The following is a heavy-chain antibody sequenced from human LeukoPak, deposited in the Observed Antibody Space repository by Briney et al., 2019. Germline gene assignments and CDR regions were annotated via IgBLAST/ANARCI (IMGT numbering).Heavy chain of an antibody. CDR2: VYTTGST. V-gene: IGHV4-61*02. D-gene: IGHD5-18*01. J-gene: IGHJ5*02. Sequence: SETLSLTCTVSGGSISSGSYYWSWIRQPAGTGLEWIGRVYTTGSTNYNPSLKSRVSMSVDTSKNQFSLSLTSVTVADTAVYYCARVEPLKMVKSPWGQGILVTVSS. CDR1: GGSISSGSYY. CDR3: ARVEPLKMVKSP.